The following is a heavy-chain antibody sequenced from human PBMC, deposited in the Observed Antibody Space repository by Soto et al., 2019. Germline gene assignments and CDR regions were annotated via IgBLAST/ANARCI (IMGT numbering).Heavy chain of an antibody. J-gene: IGHJ4*02. D-gene: IGHD3-10*01. CDR1: GDTFTSYY. CDR2: INPQGGRT. Sequence: ASVKVSCKAPGDTFTSYYLNWVRQAPGQGLEWMGVINPQGGRTKYAQKFQGRVTMTEDTSTDTAYMELSSLRSEDTAVYYCATDLDYYGSGSYYGYWGQGTLVTVPQ. CDR3: ATDLDYYGSGSYYGY. V-gene: IGHV1-46*01.